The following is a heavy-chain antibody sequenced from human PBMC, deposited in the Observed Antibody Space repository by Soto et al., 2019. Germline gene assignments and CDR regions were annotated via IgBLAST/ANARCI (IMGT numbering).Heavy chain of an antibody. Sequence: QVQLVQSGAEVKKPGSSVKVSCKASGGTFSSYAIIWVRQAPGQGLEWMGGIIPIFVTANYTQKFQGRVTITADESTNTDYMELSSLRSEDTAVYYCARAGDYNPDYYYGMDVWGQGTTVTVSS. CDR2: IIPIFVTA. D-gene: IGHD1-1*01. V-gene: IGHV1-69*19. CDR1: GGTFSSYA. CDR3: ARAGDYNPDYYYGMDV. J-gene: IGHJ6*02.